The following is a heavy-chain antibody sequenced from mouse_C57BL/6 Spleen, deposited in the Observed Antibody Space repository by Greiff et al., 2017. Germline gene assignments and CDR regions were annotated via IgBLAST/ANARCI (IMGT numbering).Heavy chain of an antibody. CDR1: GFTFSDYY. D-gene: IGHD2-2*01. J-gene: IGHJ2*01. CDR3: AGAGYPFDY. CDR2: INYDGSST. Sequence: EVQLEESEGGLVQPGRSMTLSCTASGFTFSDYYMAWVRQVPEKGLEWVANINYDGSSTYYLDSLSSRFIISRDNAKNILYLQMSSLKSEDTAAYCCAGAGYPFDYWGQGTTLTVSS. V-gene: IGHV5-16*01.